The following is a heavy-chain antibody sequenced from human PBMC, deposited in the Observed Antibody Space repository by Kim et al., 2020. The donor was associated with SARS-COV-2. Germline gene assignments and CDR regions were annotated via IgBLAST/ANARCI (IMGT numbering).Heavy chain of an antibody. J-gene: IGHJ2*01. V-gene: IGHV3-74*01. D-gene: IGHD3-9*01. CDR1: GFTFSSSW. CDR2: INTDGSST. Sequence: GGSLRLSCAASGFTFSSSWMHWVRQAPGKGLVWVSRINTDGSSTTYTDSVKGRFTISRDNAKNTLYLQMNSLRAEDTAVYCCARATTHYDILTGSYRDLGYCDLWGRGTLVTVSS. CDR3: ARATTHYDILTGSYRDLGYCDL.